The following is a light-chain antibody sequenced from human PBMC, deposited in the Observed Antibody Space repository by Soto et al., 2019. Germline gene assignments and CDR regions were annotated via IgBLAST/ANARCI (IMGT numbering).Light chain of an antibody. V-gene: IGKV3-20*01. CDR3: EQYVSPPWT. CDR1: QNFGNNF. CDR2: GAS. J-gene: IGKJ1*01. Sequence: EIELTQSPGTLSLSPGERATLSCRASQNFGNNFLAWYQQKPGQAPRLLIYGASNRATGTPDRFSGSGSGTDFTLTISRLEPEDFAVYSGEQYVSPPWTFGQGTKVEIK.